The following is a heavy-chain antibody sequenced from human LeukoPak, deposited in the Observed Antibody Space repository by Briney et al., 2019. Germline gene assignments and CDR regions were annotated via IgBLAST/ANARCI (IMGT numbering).Heavy chain of an antibody. CDR1: GYSVSNYW. V-gene: IGHV5-51*01. D-gene: IGHD2-21*02. J-gene: IGHJ4*02. CDR2: IYPGDYET. CDR3: AIPPGYCGNDCSFDH. Sequence: GESLKISCEGSGYSVSNYWIGWVRQMPGKSLGWVGIIYPGDYETRYSPSFQGLVTISVDKSISTAYLQWSSLKASDTAMYYCAIPPGYCGNDCSFDHWGQGTLVTVSS.